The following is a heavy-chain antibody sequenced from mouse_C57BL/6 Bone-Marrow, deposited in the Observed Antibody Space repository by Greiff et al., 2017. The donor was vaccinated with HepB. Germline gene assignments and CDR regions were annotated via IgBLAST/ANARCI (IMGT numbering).Heavy chain of an antibody. CDR2: IDPENGDT. CDR1: GFNIKDDY. D-gene: IGHD2-4*01. V-gene: IGHV14-4*01. J-gene: IGHJ4*01. Sequence: VQLQQSGAELVRPGASVKLSCTASGFNIKDDYMHWVKQRPEQGLEWIGWIDPENGDTEYASKFQGKATITADTSSNTAYLQLSSLTSEDTAVYYCTTDYDYDYYAMDYWGQGTPVTVSS. CDR3: TTDYDYDYYAMDY.